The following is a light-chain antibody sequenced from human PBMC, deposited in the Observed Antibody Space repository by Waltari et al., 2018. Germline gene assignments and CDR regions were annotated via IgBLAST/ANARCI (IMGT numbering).Light chain of an antibody. Sequence: DIQMTQSPSTLSASVGDRVTITCRASQSISSWVAWYQHKPGKAPELLIYKASSLKSGVPSRFSGSGSGTQFTLTISSLQPDDFATYYCQQYNSYSPRSFGHGTKVELK. J-gene: IGKJ2*01. CDR3: QQYNSYSPRS. V-gene: IGKV1-5*03. CDR2: KAS. CDR1: QSISSW.